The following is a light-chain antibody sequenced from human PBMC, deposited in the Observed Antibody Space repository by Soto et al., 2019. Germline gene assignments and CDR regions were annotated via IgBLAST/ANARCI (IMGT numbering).Light chain of an antibody. V-gene: IGKV3-20*01. J-gene: IGKJ4*01. CDR1: QSVRSNY. Sequence: EIVLTQSPGTLSLSPGERATLSCRASQSVRSNYLAWYQQKPGQAPSLLIYAASTLQSGVPSRFSGSGSGTDFTLTISSLQPEDVATFYCQEYKSAPLTFGGGTKVEIK. CDR2: AAS. CDR3: QEYKSAPLT.